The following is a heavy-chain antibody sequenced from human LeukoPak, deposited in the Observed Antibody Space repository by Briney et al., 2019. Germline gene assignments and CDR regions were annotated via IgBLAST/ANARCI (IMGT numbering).Heavy chain of an antibody. CDR3: ARDLTS. Sequence: SETLSLTCTVSGGSVSSGSYYWSWIRQPPGKGLEWIGYIYYSGSTNYNPSLKSRVTISVDTSKNQFSLKLSSVTAADTAVYYCARDLTSWGQGTLVTVSS. J-gene: IGHJ5*02. CDR1: GGSVSSGSYY. D-gene: IGHD1-14*01. CDR2: IYYSGST. V-gene: IGHV4-61*01.